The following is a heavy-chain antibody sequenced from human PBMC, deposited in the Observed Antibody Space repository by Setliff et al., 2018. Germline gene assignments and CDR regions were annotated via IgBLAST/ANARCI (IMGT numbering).Heavy chain of an antibody. J-gene: IGHJ4*02. V-gene: IGHV1-2*02. D-gene: IGHD2-15*01. CDR3: ARDVGAYCSGRICHPGY. Sequence: ASVKVSCKASGFSFTDYNIHWVRQAPGQGLEWMGWVNPKSGGTNYAQKSRGRVTMTSDTSFSTVYMELKSLRSDDTAVYYCARDVGAYCSGRICHPGYWGQGTLVTVSS. CDR2: VNPKSGGT. CDR1: GFSFTDYN.